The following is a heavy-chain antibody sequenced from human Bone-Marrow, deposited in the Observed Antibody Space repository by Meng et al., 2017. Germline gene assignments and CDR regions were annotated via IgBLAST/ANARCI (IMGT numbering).Heavy chain of an antibody. D-gene: IGHD2-2*01. J-gene: IGHJ6*02. CDR2: ISYDGSNK. Sequence: LSLTCAASGFTFSSYAMHWVRQAPGKGLEWVAVISYDGSNKYYADSVKGRFTISRDNSKNTLYLQMNSLRAEDTAVYYCARDPDIVVVPAAIPYYYGMDVWGQGTTVTVSS. V-gene: IGHV3-30*04. CDR3: ARDPDIVVVPAAIPYYYGMDV. CDR1: GFTFSSYA.